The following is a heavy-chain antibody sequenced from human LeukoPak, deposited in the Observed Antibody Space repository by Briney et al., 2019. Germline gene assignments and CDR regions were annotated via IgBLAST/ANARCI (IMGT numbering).Heavy chain of an antibody. V-gene: IGHV1-69*01. CDR3: ARDSRDYGSGSSQYYFDY. J-gene: IGHJ4*02. CDR2: XXXIFGTA. D-gene: IGHD3-10*01. Sequence: SVKVSCKASGGTFSSYAISWVRQAPGQGLEXXXXXXXIFGTANYAQKFQGRVTITADESTSTAYMELSSLRSEDTAVYYCARDSRDYGSGSSQYYFDYWGQGTLVTVSS. CDR1: GGTFSSYA.